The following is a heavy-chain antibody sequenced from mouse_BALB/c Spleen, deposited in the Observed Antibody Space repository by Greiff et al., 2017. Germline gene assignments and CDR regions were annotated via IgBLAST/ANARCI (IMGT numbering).Heavy chain of an antibody. V-gene: IGHV1-4*02. CDR2: INPSSGYT. CDR1: GYTFTSYT. Sequence: QVQLQQSAAELARPGASVKMSCKASGYTFTSYTMHWVKQRPGQGLEWIGYINPSSGYTEYNQKFKDKTTLTADKSSSTAYMQLSSLTSEDSAVYYCARRGAYYRYDGYYFDDWGQGTTLTVSS. D-gene: IGHD2-14*01. CDR3: ARRGAYYRYDGYYFDD. J-gene: IGHJ2*01.